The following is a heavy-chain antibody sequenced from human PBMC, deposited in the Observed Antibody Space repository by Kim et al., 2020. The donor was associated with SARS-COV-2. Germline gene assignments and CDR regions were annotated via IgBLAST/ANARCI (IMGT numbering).Heavy chain of an antibody. Sequence: SVKVSCKASGGTFSSYAISWVRQAPGQGLEWMGGIIPIFGTANYAQKFQGRVTITADESTSTAYMELSSLRSEDTAVYYCARVRKGCSGGSCYHWDYWGQGTLVTVSS. J-gene: IGHJ4*02. CDR2: IIPIFGTA. D-gene: IGHD2-15*01. CDR3: ARVRKGCSGGSCYHWDY. V-gene: IGHV1-69*13. CDR1: GGTFSSYA.